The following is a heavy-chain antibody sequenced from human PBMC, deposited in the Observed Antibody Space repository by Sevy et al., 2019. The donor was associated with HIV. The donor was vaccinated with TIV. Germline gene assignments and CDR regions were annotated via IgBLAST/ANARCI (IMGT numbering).Heavy chain of an antibody. D-gene: IGHD5-18*01. CDR2: IRNSGTYI. Sequence: VGSLILSCAASGFTFSNYIINWVRQAPGKALEWVSSIRNSGTYIYYADSVKGRFTISRDNAKNSLYLQMNSLRAEDTAVYYCARYEAETTLVNAFDIWGQGTMVTVSS. CDR1: GFTFSNYI. J-gene: IGHJ3*02. CDR3: ARYEAETTLVNAFDI. V-gene: IGHV3-21*01.